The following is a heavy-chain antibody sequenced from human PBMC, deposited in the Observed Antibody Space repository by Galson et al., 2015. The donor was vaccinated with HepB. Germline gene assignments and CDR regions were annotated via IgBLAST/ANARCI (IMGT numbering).Heavy chain of an antibody. CDR1: GFTFSSYA. CDR2: ISYDGSNK. V-gene: IGHV3-30*04. D-gene: IGHD3-22*01. Sequence: SLRLSCAASGFTFSSYAMHWVRQAPGKGLEWVAVISYDGSNKYYADSVKGRFTISRDNSKNTLYLQMNSLRAEDTAVYYCARDRYYYDSSGYSPATYYFDYWGQGTLVTVSS. J-gene: IGHJ4*02. CDR3: ARDRYYYDSSGYSPATYYFDY.